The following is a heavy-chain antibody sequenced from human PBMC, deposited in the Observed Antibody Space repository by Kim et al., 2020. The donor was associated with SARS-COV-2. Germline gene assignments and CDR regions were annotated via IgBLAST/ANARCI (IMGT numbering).Heavy chain of an antibody. CDR2: IYDSGNR. CDR3: GRLLGFCSAANCFGYFLT. V-gene: IGHV4-39*01. CDR1: GYSISGSSYS. D-gene: IGHD2-15*01. Sequence: SETLSLTCTVSGYSISGSSYSWGWLRQSPGRGLEWIATIYDSGNRFYTSSLKSRVTISVDTSKNQFSLNLTSVIASDTAVYFCGRLLGFCSAANCFGYFLTWGQGTPVIVSS. J-gene: IGHJ1*01.